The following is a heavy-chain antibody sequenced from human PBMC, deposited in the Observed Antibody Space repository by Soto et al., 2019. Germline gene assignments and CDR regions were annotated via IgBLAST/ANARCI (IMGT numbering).Heavy chain of an antibody. CDR1: GFSFSNYW. J-gene: IGHJ3*02. CDR3: ARGSIDHAFDI. D-gene: IGHD3-9*01. CDR2: VNNDGRDT. Sequence: EVQVVESGGDLVQPGGSLRLSCAASGFSFSNYWMHWVRQAPGKGLVWVSRVNNDGRDTIYADSVMGRFTVSRDNAKNTLFPQMNSLRIDDTAMYYCARGSIDHAFDIWGQGTMVTVSS. V-gene: IGHV3-74*01.